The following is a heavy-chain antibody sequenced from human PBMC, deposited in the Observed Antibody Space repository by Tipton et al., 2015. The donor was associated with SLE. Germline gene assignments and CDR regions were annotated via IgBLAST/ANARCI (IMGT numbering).Heavy chain of an antibody. CDR1: GGSISSGGYS. V-gene: IGHV4-30-2*01. Sequence: TLSLTCAVSGGSISSGGYSWGWIRQPPGQGLVGNVYICHSASTYHNPSPKSRVTISVDRTKNQFSLKLSSVTAADTAVYYCARVRITGTRTAFDIWGQGTMVTVSS. J-gene: IGHJ3*02. CDR2: ICHSAST. D-gene: IGHD1-20*01. CDR3: ARVRITGTRTAFDI.